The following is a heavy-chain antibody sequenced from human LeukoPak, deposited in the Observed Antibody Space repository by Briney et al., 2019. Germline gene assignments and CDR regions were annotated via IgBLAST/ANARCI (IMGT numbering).Heavy chain of an antibody. CDR2: IRGKIYGGTT. CDR1: GFIFDDYG. D-gene: IGHD2-21*01. V-gene: IGHV3-49*03. CDR3: TRDWWRLGFEG. J-gene: IGHJ4*02. Sequence: PGGSLRLSCIGSGFIFDDYGLSWFRQAPGKGLEWVGFIRGKIYGGTTEYAASVQGRFSLSRDDSKNSAYLQMNSLKTEDTGIYYCTRDWWRLGFEGWDQGTLVTVSS.